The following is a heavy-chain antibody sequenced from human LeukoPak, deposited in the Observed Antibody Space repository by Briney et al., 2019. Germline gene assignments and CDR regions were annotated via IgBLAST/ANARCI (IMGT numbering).Heavy chain of an antibody. CDR3: AKDHIVVVVAATLLFDY. CDR2: ISGSGGST. CDR1: GFTFSSYA. V-gene: IGHV3-23*01. D-gene: IGHD2-15*01. Sequence: PGGSLRLSRAASGFTFSSYAMSWVRQAPGKGLEWVSAISGSGGSTYYADSVKGRFTISRDNSKNTLYLQMNSLRAEDTAVYYCAKDHIVVVVAATLLFDYWGQGTLITVSS. J-gene: IGHJ4*02.